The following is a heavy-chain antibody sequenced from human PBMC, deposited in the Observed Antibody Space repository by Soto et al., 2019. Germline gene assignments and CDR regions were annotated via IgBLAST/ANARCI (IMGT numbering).Heavy chain of an antibody. CDR3: ARTFVQVYYYYYMDV. CDR2: MNPNSGNT. J-gene: IGHJ6*03. V-gene: IGHV1-8*01. CDR1: GYTFTSYD. Sequence: GASVKVSCKASGYTFTSYDINWVRQATGQGLEWTGWMNPNSGNTGYAQKFQGRVTMTRNTSISTAYMELSSLRSEDTAVYYCARTFVQVYYYYYMDVWGKGTTVTVSS. D-gene: IGHD6-6*01.